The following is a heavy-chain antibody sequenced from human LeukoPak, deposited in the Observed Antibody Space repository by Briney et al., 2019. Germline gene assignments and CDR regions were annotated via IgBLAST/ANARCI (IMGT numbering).Heavy chain of an antibody. CDR2: IIPILGIA. Sequence: SVKVSCKASGGTFSSYAISWVRQAPGQGFEWMGRIIPILGIANYAQKFQGRVTITADKSTSTAYMELSSLRSEDTAVYYCARGAWDYYYDSSGYPFAGSWIDYWGQGTLVTVSS. D-gene: IGHD3-22*01. CDR1: GGTFSSYA. V-gene: IGHV1-69*04. J-gene: IGHJ4*02. CDR3: ARGAWDYYYDSSGYPFAGSWIDY.